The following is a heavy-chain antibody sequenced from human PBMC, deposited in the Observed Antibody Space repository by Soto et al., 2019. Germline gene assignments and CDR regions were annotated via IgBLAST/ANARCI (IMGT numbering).Heavy chain of an antibody. CDR3: ARQDGSALYYFDY. J-gene: IGHJ4*02. V-gene: IGHV5-51*01. CDR1: GYTFTSYW. Sequence: PGEALKISCKGSGYTFTSYWIAWVGQMPGKGLEWMGIIYPCDSDTRYSSSFQGQVSISADKSISTAYLQSSSLKASDTAMYYCARQDGSALYYFDYWCQGTLVTVSS. CDR2: IYPCDSDT. D-gene: IGHD6-19*01.